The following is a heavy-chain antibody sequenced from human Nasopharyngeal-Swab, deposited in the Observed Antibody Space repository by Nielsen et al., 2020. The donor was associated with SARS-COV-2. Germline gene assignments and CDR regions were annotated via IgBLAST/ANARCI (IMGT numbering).Heavy chain of an antibody. D-gene: IGHD6-13*01. CDR1: GFTFSSYG. V-gene: IGHV3-30*03. CDR2: ISYDGSNK. CDR3: ARDASSSWYIGGEDY. J-gene: IGHJ4*02. Sequence: GESLKISCAASGFTFSSYGMHWVRQAPGKGLEWVAVISYDGSNKYYADSVKGRFTISRDNSKNTLYLQMNSLRAEDTAVYYCARDASSSWYIGGEDYWDQGTLVTVSS.